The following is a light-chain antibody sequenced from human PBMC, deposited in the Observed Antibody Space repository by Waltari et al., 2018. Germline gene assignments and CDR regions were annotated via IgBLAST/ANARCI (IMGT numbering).Light chain of an antibody. CDR2: WAS. J-gene: IGKJ1*01. V-gene: IGKV4-1*01. Sequence: DIVMTQSPDSLAVSLGERATINCKSSQIIVHTSNNKTYLAWYQQKSGQPPKVLIYWASTRDFGFPDRFSGSGSATDFTLTISSLQAEDVAVYYCQQYYSSPQTFGQGTKVEIK. CDR3: QQYYSSPQT. CDR1: QIIVHTSNNKTY.